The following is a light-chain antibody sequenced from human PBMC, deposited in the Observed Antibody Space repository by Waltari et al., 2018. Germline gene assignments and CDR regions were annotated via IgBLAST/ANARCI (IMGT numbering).Light chain of an antibody. J-gene: IGKJ4*01. Sequence: DIVMTQSPLSLPVTPGEPASISCRSTQSLLHNNGDNYLDWYVQRPGQSPQLLIYLTSTRASGVPDRLSGSGSGTDFTLKISRVEAEDVGVYYCMQTLQTPFTFGGGTKVEIK. V-gene: IGKV2-28*01. CDR2: LTS. CDR3: MQTLQTPFT. CDR1: QSLLHNNGDNY.